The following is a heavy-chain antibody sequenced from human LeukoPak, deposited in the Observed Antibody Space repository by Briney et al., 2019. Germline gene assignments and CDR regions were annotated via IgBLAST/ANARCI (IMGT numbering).Heavy chain of an antibody. CDR3: ASRIVGATPYFDY. Sequence: SETLSLTCAVYGGSFSGYYWSWIRQPPGKGLEWIGEINHRRSSNYNPSLKSRVTISIDMSKSQFSLKPRSVTAADTAVYYCASRIVGATPYFDYWGQGTLFTVSS. V-gene: IGHV4-34*01. D-gene: IGHD1-26*01. J-gene: IGHJ4*02. CDR1: GGSFSGYY. CDR2: INHRRSS.